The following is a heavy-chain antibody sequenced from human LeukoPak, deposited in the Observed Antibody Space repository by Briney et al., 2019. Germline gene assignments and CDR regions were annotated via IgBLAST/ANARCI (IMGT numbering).Heavy chain of an antibody. V-gene: IGHV4-30-4*08. D-gene: IGHD3-3*01. CDR3: ASWYYDFWSGYRSGFDY. CDR2: IYYSGST. Sequence: PSXTLSLTCTVSGGSISSGDYYWSWIRQPRGKGLEWIEYIYYSGSTYYNPSLKSRVTISVKKTKNQFSLKLSSVTAADTAVYYCASWYYDFWSGYRSGFDYWGQGTLVTVSS. CDR1: GGSISSGDYY. J-gene: IGHJ4*02.